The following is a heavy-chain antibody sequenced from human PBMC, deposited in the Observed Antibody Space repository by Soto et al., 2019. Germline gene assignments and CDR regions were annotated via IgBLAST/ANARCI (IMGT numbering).Heavy chain of an antibody. CDR1: GYSFTSYW. Sequence: GESLKISCKGSGYSFTSYWIGWVRQMPGKGLEWMGIIYPGDSDTRYSPSFQGQVTISADKSISTAYLQWSSLKASDTAMYYCARGKNCISTSCYTYYYGMDVWGQGTTVTVSS. J-gene: IGHJ6*02. D-gene: IGHD2-2*02. CDR2: IYPGDSDT. V-gene: IGHV5-51*01. CDR3: ARGKNCISTSCYTYYYGMDV.